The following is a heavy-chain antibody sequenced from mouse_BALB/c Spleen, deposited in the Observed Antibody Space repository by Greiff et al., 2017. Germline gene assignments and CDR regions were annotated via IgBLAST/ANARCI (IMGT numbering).Heavy chain of an antibody. Sequence: QVQLQQSGAELVRPGASVTLSCKASGYTFTDYEMHWVKQTPVHGLEWIGAIDPETGGTAYNQKFKGKATLTADKSSSTAYMELRSLTSEDSAVYYCTRRVITTYRAYWGQGTLVTVSA. V-gene: IGHV1-15*01. CDR3: TRRVITTYRAY. CDR1: GYTFTDYE. J-gene: IGHJ3*01. CDR2: IDPETGGT. D-gene: IGHD2-4*01.